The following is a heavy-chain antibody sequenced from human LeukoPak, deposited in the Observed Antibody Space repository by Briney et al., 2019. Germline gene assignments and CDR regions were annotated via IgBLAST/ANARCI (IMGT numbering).Heavy chain of an antibody. CDR2: ISGSANTT. Sequence: GGSLRLSCTASGFTFSSCAMSWVRQAPGKGLEWVSAISGSANTTYYADSVKGRFTVSRDISKTTLYLQMNSLRAEDTAVYYCAKNSDTDGKDHFDYWGQGTLVTVSS. J-gene: IGHJ4*02. CDR3: AKNSDTDGKDHFDY. CDR1: GFTFSSCA. V-gene: IGHV3-23*01. D-gene: IGHD2-8*02.